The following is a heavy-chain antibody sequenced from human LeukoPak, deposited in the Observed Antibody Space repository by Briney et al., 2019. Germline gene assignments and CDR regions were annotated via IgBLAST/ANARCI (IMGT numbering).Heavy chain of an antibody. V-gene: IGHV1-24*01. CDR2: FDPEDGGT. D-gene: IGHD6-13*01. Sequence: ASVKVSCKVSGYTLTELSMHWVRQAPGKGLEWMGGFDPEDGGTIYAQKFQGRVTMTEDTSTDTAYMELSSLRSEDTAVYYCATAMSAANWFDPWGQGTLVTVSS. CDR1: GYTLTELS. CDR3: ATAMSAANWFDP. J-gene: IGHJ5*02.